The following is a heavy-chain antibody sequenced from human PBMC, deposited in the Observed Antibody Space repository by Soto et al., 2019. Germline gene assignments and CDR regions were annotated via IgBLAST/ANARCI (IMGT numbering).Heavy chain of an antibody. J-gene: IGHJ4*02. D-gene: IGHD3-22*01. CDR1: GFTFSSYS. Sequence: EVQLVESGGGLVQPGGSLRLSCAASGFTFSSYSMNWVRQAPGKGLEWVSYISSSSSTIYYADSVKGRFTISRDNAKNSLYLQMNSLRAEDTAVYYCARDYYDSSGYYSGPDYWGQGTLVTVSS. CDR2: ISSSSSTI. CDR3: ARDYYDSSGYYSGPDY. V-gene: IGHV3-48*01.